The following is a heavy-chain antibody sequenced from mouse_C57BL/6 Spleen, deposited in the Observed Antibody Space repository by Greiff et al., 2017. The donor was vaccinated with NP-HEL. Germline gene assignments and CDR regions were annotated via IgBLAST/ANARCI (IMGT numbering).Heavy chain of an antibody. D-gene: IGHD1-1*01. V-gene: IGHV1-82*01. J-gene: IGHJ1*03. CDR1: GYAFSSSW. CDR2: IYPGDGDT. CDR3: ARQATVVPPSYFDV. Sequence: VQLQQSGPELVKPGASVKISCKASGYAFSSSWINWVTQRPGKGLEWIGRIYPGDGDTNYNGKFKGKATLTADKSSSTAYMQLSSLTSEDSAVYFCARQATVVPPSYFDVWGTGTTVTVSS.